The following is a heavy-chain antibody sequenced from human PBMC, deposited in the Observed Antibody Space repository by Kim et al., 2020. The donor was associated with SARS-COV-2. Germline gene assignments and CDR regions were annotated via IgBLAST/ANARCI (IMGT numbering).Heavy chain of an antibody. V-gene: IGHV3-53*01. CDR2: IYSGGST. D-gene: IGHD1-26*01. CDR3: ARETDPYSGRSGFDY. J-gene: IGHJ4*02. CDR1: GFTVSSNY. Sequence: GGSLRLSCAASGFTVSSNYMSWVRQAPGKGLEWVSVIYSGGSTYYADSVKGRFTISRDNSKNTLYLQMNSLRAEDTAVYYCARETDPYSGRSGFDYWGQGTLVTVSS.